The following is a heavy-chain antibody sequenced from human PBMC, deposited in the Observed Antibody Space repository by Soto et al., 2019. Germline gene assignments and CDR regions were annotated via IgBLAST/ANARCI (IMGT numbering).Heavy chain of an antibody. V-gene: IGHV3-30-3*01. CDR2: ISYDGSNK. CDR1: GFTFSSYA. CDR3: AKDPKSPISTGTTSRNWFDP. D-gene: IGHD1-7*01. Sequence: PGGSLRLSCAASGFTFSSYAIHWVRQGPGKGLEWVAVISYDGSNKYYADSVKGRFTISRDNSKNTLYLQMNSLRAEDTAVYYCAKDPKSPISTGTTSRNWFDPWGQGTLVTVSS. J-gene: IGHJ5*02.